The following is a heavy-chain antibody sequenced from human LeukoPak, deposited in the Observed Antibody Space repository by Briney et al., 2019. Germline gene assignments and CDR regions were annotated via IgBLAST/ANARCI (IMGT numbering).Heavy chain of an antibody. CDR2: ISGSGTST. V-gene: IGHV3-NL1*01. CDR3: AREWTGFFDY. CDR1: GFIFSSYG. Sequence: PGGSLRLSCAASGFIFSSYGMHWVRQAPGKGLECVSSISGSGTSTYYADSVKGRFTISRDNSKNTLYLQMNSLRAEDTAVYYCAREWTGFFDYWGQGTLVTVSS. J-gene: IGHJ4*02. D-gene: IGHD3/OR15-3a*01.